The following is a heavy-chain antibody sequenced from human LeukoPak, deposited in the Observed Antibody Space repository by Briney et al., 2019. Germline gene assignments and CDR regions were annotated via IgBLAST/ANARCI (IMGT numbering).Heavy chain of an antibody. D-gene: IGHD5-18*01. J-gene: IGHJ4*02. Sequence: TSQTLSLTCTVSGGSISSGDYYWSWIRQPPGKGLEWIGEINHSGSTNYNPSLKSRVTISVDTSKNQFSLKLSSVTAADTAVYYCARPKYSYGTYFDYWGQGTLVTVSS. CDR3: ARPKYSYGTYFDY. V-gene: IGHV4-30-4*01. CDR1: GGSISSGDYY. CDR2: INHSGST.